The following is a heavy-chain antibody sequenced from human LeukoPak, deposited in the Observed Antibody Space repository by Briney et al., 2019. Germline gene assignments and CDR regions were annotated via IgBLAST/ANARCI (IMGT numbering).Heavy chain of an antibody. Sequence: PSGTLSLTCTVSGGSISSSSYYWGWIRQPPGKGLEWIGSIYYSGSTYYNPSLKSRVTKSVDTSKNQFSLKLSSVTAADTAVYYCASLGILRYFDWSSDAFDIWGQGTMVTVSS. V-gene: IGHV4-39*07. CDR1: GGSISSSSYY. J-gene: IGHJ3*02. D-gene: IGHD3-9*01. CDR2: IYYSGST. CDR3: ASLGILRYFDWSSDAFDI.